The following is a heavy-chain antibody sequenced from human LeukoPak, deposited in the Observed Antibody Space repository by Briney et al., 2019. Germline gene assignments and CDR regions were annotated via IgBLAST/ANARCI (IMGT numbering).Heavy chain of an antibody. CDR1: RYSFANYW. CDR2: VYPGDSEI. CDR3: ARLPNIASTAATDYYYMDV. Sequence: PGESLKISCKAYRYSFANYWLAWMRQMPGKGLECMAIVYPGDSEIRYSPSFQGQVSFSVDKSINTAYLQWSSLKASDTAIYYCARLPNIASTAATDYYYMDVWGKGTTVTVTS. J-gene: IGHJ6*03. V-gene: IGHV5-51*03. D-gene: IGHD6-13*01.